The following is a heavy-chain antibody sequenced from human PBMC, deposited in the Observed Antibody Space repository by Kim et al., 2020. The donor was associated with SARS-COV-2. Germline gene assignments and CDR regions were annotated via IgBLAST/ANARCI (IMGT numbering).Heavy chain of an antibody. CDR2: SGK. Sequence: SGKHYVDSVKGRFTISRDNAKNSLYLQMNSLRVEDTAVYFCARGGNAFDIWGQGTMVTVSS. J-gene: IGHJ3*02. V-gene: IGHV3-7*01. CDR3: ARGGNAFDI.